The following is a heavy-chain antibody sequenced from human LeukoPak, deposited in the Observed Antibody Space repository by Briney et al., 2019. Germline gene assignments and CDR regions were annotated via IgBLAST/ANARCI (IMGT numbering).Heavy chain of an antibody. V-gene: IGHV4-34*01. Sequence: SDTLSLTCAVYGGSFSGFYWSWIRHVPGKGLEWIGEINYTGSTSYNPSLRSRVTISVDTSQNQFFLLLTSVTAADTAVYYCARQRTVVTPEFFDYWGQGTLVIVSS. CDR3: ARQRTVVTPEFFDY. J-gene: IGHJ4*02. CDR1: GGSFSGFY. CDR2: INYTGST. D-gene: IGHD4-23*01.